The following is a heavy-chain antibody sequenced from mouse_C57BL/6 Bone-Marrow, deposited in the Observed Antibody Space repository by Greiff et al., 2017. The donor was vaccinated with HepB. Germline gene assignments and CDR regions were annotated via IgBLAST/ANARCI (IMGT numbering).Heavy chain of an antibody. CDR1: GFTFSDYY. J-gene: IGHJ4*01. V-gene: IGHV5-16*01. CDR2: INYDGSST. D-gene: IGHD1-1*01. Sequence: EVKLMESEGGLVQPGSSMKLSCTVSGFTFSDYYMAWVRQVPEKGLEWVANINYDGSSTYYLDSLKSRFIISRDNAKNILYLQMSSLKSEDTATYYCAREDYGSTMDYWGQGTSVTVSS. CDR3: AREDYGSTMDY.